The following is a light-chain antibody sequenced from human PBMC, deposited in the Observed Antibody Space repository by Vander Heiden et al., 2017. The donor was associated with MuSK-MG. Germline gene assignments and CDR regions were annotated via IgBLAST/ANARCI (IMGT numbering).Light chain of an antibody. CDR2: KAS. V-gene: IGKV1-5*03. Sequence: DIQMTQSPSTLSASIGDTITITCRASQSITNWLAWYQQKPGKAPNLLIYKASVLQSGVPSRFSGSGSGTEFTLTISSLQPDDFASYYCQQYSTHPYTFGQGTKLEIK. CDR3: QQYSTHPYT. J-gene: IGKJ2*01. CDR1: QSITNW.